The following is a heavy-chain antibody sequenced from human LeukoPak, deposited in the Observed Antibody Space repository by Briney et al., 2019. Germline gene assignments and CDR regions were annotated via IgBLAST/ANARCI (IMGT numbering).Heavy chain of an antibody. CDR1: GYTFTRHA. CDR3: AREGPRDYYYGMDV. J-gene: IGHJ6*02. V-gene: IGHV7-4-1*02. Sequence: ASVKVSCKTSGYTFTRHAMNWVRQAPGQGLEWRGWINTNTGNPTYAQGFTGRFVFSLDTSFSTTYLQISSLKAEDTAVYYCAREGPRDYYYGMDVWGQGTTVTVSS. CDR2: INTNTGNP.